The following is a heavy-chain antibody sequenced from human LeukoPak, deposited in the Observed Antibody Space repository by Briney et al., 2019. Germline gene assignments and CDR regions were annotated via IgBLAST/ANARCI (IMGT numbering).Heavy chain of an antibody. CDR2: IYTSGST. J-gene: IGHJ4*02. V-gene: IGHV4-61*02. CDR1: GGSISSGSYY. CDR3: AREAYDILTGYYN. Sequence: PSQTLSLTCTVSGGSISSGSYYWSWIRQPAGKGLEWIGRIYTSGSTNYNPSLKSRVTISVDTSKNQFSLKLSSVTAADTAVYYCAREAYDILTGYYNWGQGTLVTVSS. D-gene: IGHD3-9*01.